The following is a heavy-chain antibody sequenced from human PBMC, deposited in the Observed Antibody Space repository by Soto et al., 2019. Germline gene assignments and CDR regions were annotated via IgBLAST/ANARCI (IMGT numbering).Heavy chain of an antibody. V-gene: IGHV4-59*12. CDR2: IYYSGST. D-gene: IGHD5-12*01. J-gene: IGHJ4*02. Sequence: PSETLSLTCTVSGGSISSYYWSWIRQPPGKGQEWIGYIYYSGSTYYNPSLKSRVTISVDTSKNQFSLKLSSVTAADTAVYYCARDRRDIVATIPFDYWGQGTLVTVSS. CDR3: ARDRRDIVATIPFDY. CDR1: GGSISSYY.